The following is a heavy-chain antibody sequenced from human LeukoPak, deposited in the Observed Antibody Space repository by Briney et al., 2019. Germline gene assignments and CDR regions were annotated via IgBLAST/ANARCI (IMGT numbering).Heavy chain of an antibody. J-gene: IGHJ4*02. CDR2: ISSSGSTI. CDR1: GFTFSDYY. V-gene: IGHV3-11*04. D-gene: IGHD6-13*01. CDR3: AKEIAAAATGY. Sequence: GGSLRLSCAASGFTFSDYYMSWIRQAPGKGLEWVSYISSSGSTIYYADSVKGRFTISRDNSKNTLYLQMNSLRAEDTAVYYCAKEIAAAATGYWGQGTLVTVSS.